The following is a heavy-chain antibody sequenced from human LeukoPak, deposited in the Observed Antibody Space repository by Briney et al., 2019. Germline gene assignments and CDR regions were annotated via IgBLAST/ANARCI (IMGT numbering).Heavy chain of an antibody. D-gene: IGHD5-18*01. V-gene: IGHV1-2*02. CDR3: ARDNTELMWIQPYFDY. J-gene: IGHJ4*02. CDR2: INPNSGGT. CDR1: GYNFTGYY. Sequence: ASVKVSCKASGYNFTGYYMHWVRQAPGQGLEWMGWINPNSGGTNYAQKFQGRVTMTRDTSISTAYMELSRLRSDDTAVYYCARDNTELMWIQPYFDYWGQGTLVTVSS.